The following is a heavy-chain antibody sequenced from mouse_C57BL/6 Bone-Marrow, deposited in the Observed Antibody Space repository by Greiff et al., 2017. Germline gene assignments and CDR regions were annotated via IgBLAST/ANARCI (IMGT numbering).Heavy chain of an antibody. Sequence: QVQLQQPGAELVKPGASVKLSCKASGYTFTSYWMHWVKQRPGQGLEWIGMIHPKSGSTTYTEKFKSKATLTVDKSSSTAYMQLSSLTSEDSAVYYCARRGLITTVVASYYYAMDYWGQGTSVTVSS. CDR2: IHPKSGST. J-gene: IGHJ4*01. D-gene: IGHD1-1*01. V-gene: IGHV1-64*01. CDR1: GYTFTSYW. CDR3: ARRGLITTVVASYYYAMDY.